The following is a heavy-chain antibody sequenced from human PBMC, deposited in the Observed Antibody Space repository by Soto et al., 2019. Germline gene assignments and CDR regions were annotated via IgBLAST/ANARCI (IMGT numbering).Heavy chain of an antibody. V-gene: IGHV1-2*02. CDR2: INPNTGGT. CDR1: GYTFTGYY. D-gene: IGHD1-26*01. J-gene: IGHJ4*02. Sequence: ASVKVSCKASGYTFTGYYVHWVRQAPGQGLEWMGWINPNTGGTNYAQKFQGRVTMTSDTSITTAYMELSRLRSDDAAVYYCARGAGSGSHDELSYWGQGTMVTVST. CDR3: ARGAGSGSHDELSY.